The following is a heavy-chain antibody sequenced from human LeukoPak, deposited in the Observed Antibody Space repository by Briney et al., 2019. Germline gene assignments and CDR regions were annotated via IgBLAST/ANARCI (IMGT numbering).Heavy chain of an antibody. D-gene: IGHD4-17*01. CDR2: INPNSGDT. Sequence: GASVKVSCKTSGYTFTGYYIHWVRQAPGQGLEWMGWINPNSGDTNYAQKFQGRVSMTRDMSTSTVYMELSSLRSEDTAVYYCARVEVTKDYFDYWGQGTLVTVSS. J-gene: IGHJ4*02. V-gene: IGHV1-2*02. CDR3: ARVEVTKDYFDY. CDR1: GYTFTGYY.